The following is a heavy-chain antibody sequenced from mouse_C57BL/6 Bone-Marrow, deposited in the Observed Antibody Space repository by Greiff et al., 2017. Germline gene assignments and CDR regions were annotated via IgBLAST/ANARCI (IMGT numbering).Heavy chain of an antibody. Sequence: QVQLQPPGAELVRPGSSVKLSCKASGYTFTSYWMHWVKQRPIQGLEWIGNIDPSDSETHYNQKFKDKATLTVDKSSSTAYMQLSSLTSEDSAVYYCARGYYGSSPAWFAYWGQGTLVTVSA. J-gene: IGHJ3*01. CDR3: ARGYYGSSPAWFAY. CDR1: GYTFTSYW. D-gene: IGHD1-1*01. V-gene: IGHV1-52*01. CDR2: IDPSDSET.